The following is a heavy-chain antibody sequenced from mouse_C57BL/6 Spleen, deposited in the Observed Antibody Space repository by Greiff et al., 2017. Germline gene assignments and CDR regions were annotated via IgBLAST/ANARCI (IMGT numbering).Heavy chain of an antibody. CDR3: ASSCYDSGYYALYY. J-gene: IGHJ4*01. D-gene: IGHD2-3*01. Sequence: VQLQQSVAELVRPGASVKLSCTASGFTFKNTYMHWVKQRPEQGLEWIGGIDPANGNTKYDQKFKGKATITVDTSSNTAYLQLGSLTSEDSAIYYCASSCYDSGYYALYYWGPVTSVTVAS. CDR1: GFTFKNTY. CDR2: IDPANGNT. V-gene: IGHV14-3*01.